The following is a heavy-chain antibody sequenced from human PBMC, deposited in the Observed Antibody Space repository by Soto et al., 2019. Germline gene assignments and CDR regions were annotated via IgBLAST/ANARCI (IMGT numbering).Heavy chain of an antibody. CDR2: IKHSGSA. D-gene: IGHD2-21*02. Sequence: SETLSLTCAIHGGTFSAYYWTWVRQAPGKGLEGIGEIKHSGSATYSPSLKGRVTISVDTPKDQFSLRLTSLTAADTAMYFCARGGWGLSSTPDYNNYYYMDIWGKGTTVTVSS. V-gene: IGHV4-34*01. CDR1: GGTFSAYY. J-gene: IGHJ6*03. CDR3: ARGGWGLSSTPDYNNYYYMDI.